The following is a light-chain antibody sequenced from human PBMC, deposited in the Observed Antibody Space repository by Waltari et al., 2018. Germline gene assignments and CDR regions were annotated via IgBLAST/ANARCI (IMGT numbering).Light chain of an antibody. CDR3: SSYTTSGTWV. V-gene: IGLV2-14*03. J-gene: IGLJ3*02. CDR2: NVS. CDR1: SSDVGAYIH. Sequence: QSALTQPASVSGSPGQSITISCTGTSSDVGAYIHLSWYQQRPGKAPKLIIHNVSNRPSGVSNRFSGSKSANTASLTISGLQAEDEADYYCSSYTTSGTWVFGGGTKVTVL.